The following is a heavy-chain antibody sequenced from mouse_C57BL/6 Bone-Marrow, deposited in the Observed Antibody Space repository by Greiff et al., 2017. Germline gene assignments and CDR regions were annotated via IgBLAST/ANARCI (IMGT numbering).Heavy chain of an antibody. CDR2: IRNKANGYTT. Sequence: EVMLVESGGGLVQPGGSLSLSCAASGFTFTDYYMSWVRQPPGKALEWLGFIRNKANGYTTEYSASVKGRFTISRDNSQSILYLQMNALRAEDSATYYCARYMGTFYFDYWGQGTTLTVSS. V-gene: IGHV7-3*01. D-gene: IGHD2-14*01. J-gene: IGHJ2*01. CDR1: GFTFTDYY. CDR3: ARYMGTFYFDY.